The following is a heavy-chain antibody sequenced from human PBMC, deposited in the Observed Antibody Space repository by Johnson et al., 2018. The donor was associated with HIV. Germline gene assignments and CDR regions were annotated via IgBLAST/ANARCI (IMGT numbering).Heavy chain of an antibody. CDR1: GFTFSAYG. J-gene: IGHJ3*02. CDR3: ARGWSGAFDI. Sequence: QVQLVESGGGVVQPGGSLRLSCAASGFTFSAYGMYWVRQAPGKGLDWVTLISSDGSNNYYADSVKGRFTISKDNSKNTLYLQMSSLRAEDTAVYYCARGWSGAFDIWGQGTMVTVSS. CDR2: ISSDGSNN. V-gene: IGHV3-30*03. D-gene: IGHD2-15*01.